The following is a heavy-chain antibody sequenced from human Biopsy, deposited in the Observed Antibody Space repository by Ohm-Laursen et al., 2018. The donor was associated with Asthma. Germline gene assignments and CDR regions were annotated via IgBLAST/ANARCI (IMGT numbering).Heavy chain of an antibody. Sequence: SVKVSCKASGYTFIGCHIHWMRQAPGQGLEWMGRINPNSGGTNYAQKFQGRVTMTRDTSISTAYMEVNRLRSDDTAVYYCARGQKSAGDRWFDPWGQGTLVTVSS. CDR1: GYTFIGCH. CDR2: INPNSGGT. J-gene: IGHJ5*02. V-gene: IGHV1-2*06. D-gene: IGHD6-13*01. CDR3: ARGQKSAGDRWFDP.